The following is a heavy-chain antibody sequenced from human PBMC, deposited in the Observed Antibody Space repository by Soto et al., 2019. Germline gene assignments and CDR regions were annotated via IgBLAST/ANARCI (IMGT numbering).Heavy chain of an antibody. CDR3: ARLEGATTDDSSYYGMDV. J-gene: IGHJ6*02. CDR2: INSDGSST. Sequence: EVQLVESGGGLVQPGGSLRLSCAASGFTFSSYWMHWVRQAPGKGLVWVSRINSDGSSTSYADSVKGRFTISRDNAKNTLYLQMNSLRAEDTAVYYCARLEGATTDDSSYYGMDVWGQGTTVTVSS. D-gene: IGHD1-26*01. V-gene: IGHV3-74*01. CDR1: GFTFSSYW.